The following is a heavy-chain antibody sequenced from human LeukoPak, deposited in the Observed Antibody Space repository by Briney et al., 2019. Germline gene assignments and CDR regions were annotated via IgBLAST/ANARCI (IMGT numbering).Heavy chain of an antibody. Sequence: PSGTLSLTCAVSGGSISSSNWWSWVRQPPGKELEWIGEIYHSGSTNYNPSLKSRVTISVDKSKNQFSLKLSSVTAADTAVYYCARDAAPYCDGDCYVFDIWGQGTMVTVSS. V-gene: IGHV4-4*02. CDR2: IYHSGST. CDR3: ARDAAPYCDGDCYVFDI. D-gene: IGHD2-21*01. J-gene: IGHJ3*02. CDR1: GGSISSSNW.